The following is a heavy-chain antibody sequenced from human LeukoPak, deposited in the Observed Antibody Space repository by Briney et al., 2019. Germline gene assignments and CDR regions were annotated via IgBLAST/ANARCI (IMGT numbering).Heavy chain of an antibody. CDR1: GFTFSSYG. J-gene: IGHJ6*03. D-gene: IGHD6-19*01. CDR3: AKYYRGCDYYYYYYMDV. V-gene: IGHV3-30*02. Sequence: PGGSLRLSCAASGFTFSSYGMHWVRQAPGKGLEWVSFIWYDGSNKYYADSVKGRFTIYRENSKNTLYLQMNSLRAEDTAVYCCAKYYRGCDYYYYYYMDVWGKGTTVTISS. CDR2: IWYDGSNK.